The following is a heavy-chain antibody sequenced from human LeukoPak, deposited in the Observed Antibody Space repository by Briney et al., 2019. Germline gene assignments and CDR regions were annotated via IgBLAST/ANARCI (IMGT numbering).Heavy chain of an antibody. CDR1: GGSISSYY. Sequence: SETLSLTCTVSGGSISSYYWGWIRQPPGKGLEWIGSFYYSGSTYYNPSLKSRVTISVDTSKNQFSLKLSSVTAADTAVYYCARHQIYGDYASGRYYFDYWGRGALVTVSS. CDR3: ARHQIYGDYASGRYYFDY. CDR2: FYYSGST. J-gene: IGHJ4*02. V-gene: IGHV4-39*01. D-gene: IGHD4-17*01.